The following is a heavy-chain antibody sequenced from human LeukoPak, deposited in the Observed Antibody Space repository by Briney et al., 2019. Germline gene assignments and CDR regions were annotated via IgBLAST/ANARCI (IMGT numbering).Heavy chain of an antibody. CDR3: ARHDYDSNGYYFNDY. Sequence: GESLKISCEASGYKFSSYWIGWVRQMPGKGLEWMGIIYPGDSDTTYSPSFKGQVTISVDESISTAYLQWSSLQASDTAMYYCARHDYDSNGYYFNDYWGQGTLVTVSS. V-gene: IGHV5-51*01. CDR2: IYPGDSDT. D-gene: IGHD3-22*01. CDR1: GYKFSSYW. J-gene: IGHJ4*02.